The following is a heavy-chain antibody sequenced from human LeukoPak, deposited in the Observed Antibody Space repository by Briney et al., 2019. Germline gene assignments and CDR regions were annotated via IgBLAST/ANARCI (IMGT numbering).Heavy chain of an antibody. CDR1: GGSFSGYY. CDR2: INHSGST. CDR3: ARGRRGWYRFGFDY. J-gene: IGHJ4*02. D-gene: IGHD6-19*01. Sequence: PSGTLSLTCAIYGGSFSGYYWSWIRQPPGKGLEWIGEINHSGSTNYNPSLKSRVTISVDTSKNQFSLKLSSVTAADTAVYYCARGRRGWYRFGFDYWGQGTLVTVSS. V-gene: IGHV4-34*01.